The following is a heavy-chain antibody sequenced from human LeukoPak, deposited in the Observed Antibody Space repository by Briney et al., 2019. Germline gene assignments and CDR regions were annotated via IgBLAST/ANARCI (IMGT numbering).Heavy chain of an antibody. CDR3: ARDPDSSSFDY. V-gene: IGHV3-7*01. CDR2: IKYDGSVK. CDR1: GLNFRTSW. D-gene: IGHD6-13*01. Sequence: PGGSLRLSCIASGLNFRTSWVSWVRQSPGKGLEFLANIKYDGSVKNYADSVKGRFTISRDNPKNSLYLQMDSLRAEDTAVYYCARDPDSSSFDYWGQGALVTVSS. J-gene: IGHJ4*02.